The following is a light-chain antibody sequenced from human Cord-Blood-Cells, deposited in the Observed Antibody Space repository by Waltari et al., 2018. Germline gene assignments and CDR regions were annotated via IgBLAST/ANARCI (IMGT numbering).Light chain of an antibody. CDR1: QSVSSY. J-gene: IGKJ4*01. CDR3: QQRSNWPPGLT. CDR2: AAS. Sequence: EIVLTHSPAPLSFYPGERATLACRASQSVSSYFAWYQQKTGQAPRLLIHAASNRATCIPPRFRGSGFATDFTLSISSLEPEDVGVSCCQQRSNWPPGLTCGGGTKVEIK. V-gene: IGKV3-11*01.